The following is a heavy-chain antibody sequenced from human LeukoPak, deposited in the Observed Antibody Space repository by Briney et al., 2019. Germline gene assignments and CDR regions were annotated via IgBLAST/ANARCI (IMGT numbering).Heavy chain of an antibody. CDR2: IYSGGIP. D-gene: IGHD2-15*01. CDR1: GLSVSNNY. CDR3: AKARGYCSDGSCYWFDY. J-gene: IGHJ4*02. V-gene: IGHV3-53*01. Sequence: GGSLRLSCAASGLSVSNNYMTWVRQAPGKGLEWVSVIYSGGIPYYADSVKGRFTISRDNSKNTLYLQMNRLRAEDTAVYFCAKARGYCSDGSCYWFDYWGQGTLVTVSS.